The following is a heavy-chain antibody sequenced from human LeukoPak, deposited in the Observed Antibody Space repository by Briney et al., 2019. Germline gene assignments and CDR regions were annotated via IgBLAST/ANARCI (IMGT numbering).Heavy chain of an antibody. V-gene: IGHV1-69*13. CDR3: ARESPPYYYDSSGHTFGDY. CDR2: ITPMFGTA. CDR1: GGTFSRSG. J-gene: IGHJ4*02. D-gene: IGHD3-22*01. Sequence: SVKVSCKASGGTFSRSGISWVRQAPGQGLEWMGGITPMFGTANYAQKFQGRVTITADESTSTAYLELTSLRSEDTAVYYCARESPPYYYDSSGHTFGDYWGQGTLVTVSS.